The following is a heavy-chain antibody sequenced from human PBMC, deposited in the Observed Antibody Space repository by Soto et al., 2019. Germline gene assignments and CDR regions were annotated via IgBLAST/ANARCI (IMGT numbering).Heavy chain of an antibody. V-gene: IGHV5-51*01. CDR2: IYPGDSDT. J-gene: IGHJ4*02. CDR3: ARPQSGYSYGYVQFDY. Sequence: GESLKISCKGSGYNFTSYWIGWVRQMPGKGLEWMGIIYPGDSDTRYSPSFQGQVTISADKSISTAYLQWSSLKASDTAMYYCARPQSGYSYGYVQFDYWGQGTLVTVSS. D-gene: IGHD5-18*01. CDR1: GYNFTSYW.